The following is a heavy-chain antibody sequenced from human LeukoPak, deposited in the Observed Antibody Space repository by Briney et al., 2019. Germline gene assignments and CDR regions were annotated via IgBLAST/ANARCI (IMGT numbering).Heavy chain of an antibody. V-gene: IGHV1-2*02. J-gene: IGHJ6*03. Sequence: ASVKVSCKASGYTFTGYYMHWVRQAPGQGLEWMGWINPNSGGTNYAQKFQGRVTMTRDTSISTAYMELSRLRSDDTAVYYCARWALHTVVRGVVVYYYMDVWGKGTTVTVSS. CDR1: GYTFTGYY. D-gene: IGHD3-10*01. CDR3: ARWALHTVVRGVVVYYYMDV. CDR2: INPNSGGT.